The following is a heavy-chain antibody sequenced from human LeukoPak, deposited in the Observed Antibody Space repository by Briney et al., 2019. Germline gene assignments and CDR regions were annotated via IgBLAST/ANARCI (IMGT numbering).Heavy chain of an antibody. CDR1: GGSISSNSYF. CDR2: IYYSGST. D-gene: IGHD4-17*01. CDR3: AQKYGDYPNWFDP. V-gene: IGHV4-39*01. Sequence: PSETLSLTCTVSGGSISSNSYFWDWIRQPPGKGLEWIGSIYYSGSTNYNPSLKSRVTISVDTSKNQFSLRLSSLTAADTAVYYCAQKYGDYPNWFDPWGQGTLVTVSS. J-gene: IGHJ5*02.